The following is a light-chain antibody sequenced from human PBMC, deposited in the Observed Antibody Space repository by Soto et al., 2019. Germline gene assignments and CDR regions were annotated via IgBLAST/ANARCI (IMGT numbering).Light chain of an antibody. Sequence: EIVLTQSPGTLSWSPGERATLSCRASQSVGNYLAWYQQKPGQAPRLLIYGASSRANGIPDRFSGSGSGTDFTLTINRLKPEDFAVYYCQQYSTSARLTFGPGTKVDI. CDR3: QQYSTSARLT. CDR2: GAS. V-gene: IGKV3-20*01. J-gene: IGKJ3*01. CDR1: QSVGNY.